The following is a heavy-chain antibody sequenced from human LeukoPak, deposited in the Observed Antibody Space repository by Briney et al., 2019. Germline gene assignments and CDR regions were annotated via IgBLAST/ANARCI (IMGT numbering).Heavy chain of an antibody. J-gene: IGHJ4*02. CDR2: IHYSGST. D-gene: IGHD3-3*01. V-gene: IGHV4-31*03. CDR1: DGSISSGAYY. Sequence: TSETLSLTCTVSDGSISSGAYYWSWVRQHPGKGLEWIGYIHYSGSTYYNLSLKSRTSISIDSSKNQFSLSLSSVTAADTAVYYCARRGGYDFWNYWGQGTLVTVSS. CDR3: ARRGGYDFWNY.